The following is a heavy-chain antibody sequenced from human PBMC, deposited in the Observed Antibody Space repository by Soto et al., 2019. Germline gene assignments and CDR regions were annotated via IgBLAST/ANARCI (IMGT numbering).Heavy chain of an antibody. J-gene: IGHJ4*02. Sequence: DVQLVESGGGLVQPGGSLRLSCAASGFPFSTYPMHWVRQAPGKGLEWISYINSASTTTFHADSVKGRFTVSRDNAKNSLYLRLTSLRHDDTAVYYCTRDLSHWGQGTLVTVSS. CDR2: INSASTTT. CDR3: TRDLSH. V-gene: IGHV3-48*02. CDR1: GFPFSTYP.